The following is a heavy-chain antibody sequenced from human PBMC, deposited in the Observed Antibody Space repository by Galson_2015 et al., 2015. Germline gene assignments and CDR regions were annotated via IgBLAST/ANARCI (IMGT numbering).Heavy chain of an antibody. CDR1: GDTFTVYE. D-gene: IGHD3-10*01. CDR2: VNHNSGNT. V-gene: IGHV1-8*02. Sequence: SVKVCCKASGDTFTVYEINWVRQATGQGLEWMGWVNHNSGNTGYSQMFQGKGTMNRDSPIGTAYMDLSSLRSEDTAVYYCARGSGSRYNYYMDVWGKGTMVTVSS. CDR3: ARGSGSRYNYYMDV. J-gene: IGHJ6*03.